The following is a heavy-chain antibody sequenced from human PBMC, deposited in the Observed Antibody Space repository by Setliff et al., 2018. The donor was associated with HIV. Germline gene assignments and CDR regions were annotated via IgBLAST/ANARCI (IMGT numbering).Heavy chain of an antibody. CDR3: ARDRSHPPYYMDV. V-gene: IGHV4-31*03. CDR1: GGSIRSNGHYY. Sequence: SETLSLTCTVSGGSIRSNGHYYWSWIRQLPGQGLEWVGYIYHSGSTYYNPSLKSRVTISVDTSKNQFSLKLTSVTAADTAVYYCARDRSHPPYYMDVWGKGTTVTVSS. CDR2: IYHSGST. J-gene: IGHJ6*03.